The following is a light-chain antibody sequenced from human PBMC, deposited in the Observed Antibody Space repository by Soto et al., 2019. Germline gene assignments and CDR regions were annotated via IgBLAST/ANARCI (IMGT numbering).Light chain of an antibody. CDR3: SSYTSSSTYV. V-gene: IGLV2-14*01. CDR2: EVS. J-gene: IGLJ1*01. CDR1: TSDVGGYNY. Sequence: QSVLTEPASLSGSPGQSITISCTGTTSDVGGYNYVSWYQQHPGKAPKLMIYEVSNRPSGVSNRFSGSKSDNTASLTISGLQAEDEADYYCSSYTSSSTYVFGTGTKVTVL.